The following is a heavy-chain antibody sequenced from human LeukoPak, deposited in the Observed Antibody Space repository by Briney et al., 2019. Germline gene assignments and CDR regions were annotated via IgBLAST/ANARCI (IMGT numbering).Heavy chain of an antibody. Sequence: PGGSLRLSCAASGFTFSSYEMNWVRQAPGKGLEWDSYISSSGSTIYYADSVKGRFTISRDNAKNSLYLQMNSLRAEDTAVYYCARQTSTTLTTSGYPYWGQGTLVTVSS. D-gene: IGHD4-17*01. CDR1: GFTFSSYE. CDR3: ARQTSTTLTTSGYPY. CDR2: ISSSGSTI. J-gene: IGHJ4*02. V-gene: IGHV3-48*03.